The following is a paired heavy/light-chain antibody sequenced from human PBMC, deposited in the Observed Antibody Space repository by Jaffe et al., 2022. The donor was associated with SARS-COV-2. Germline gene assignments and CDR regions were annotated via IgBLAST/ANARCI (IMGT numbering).Light chain of an antibody. CDR3: HQCNNWPRT. J-gene: IGKJ1*01. Sequence: EIVMTQSPATLSVSPGDRATLSCRASQSVSSNLAWYQQKPGQAPRLLIYAASTRATGVPVRFSGSGSGTEFTLTISSLQSEDFAVYYCHQCNNWPRTFGQGTKVEIK. CDR1: QSVSSN. V-gene: IGKV3-15*01. CDR2: AAS.
Heavy chain of an antibody. J-gene: IGHJ4*02. CDR3: AREGGDGTHYYPDY. CDR1: GFTFRNHG. CDR2: ISYDARDR. D-gene: IGHD3-22*01. V-gene: IGHV3-33*05. Sequence: QVHLVESGGGVVQPGRSLRLSCAASGFTFRNHGMHWVRRAPGKGLEWLAFISYDARDREYADSVKGRLTISRDNSKNTLSLQTNSLRVEDTAVYYCAREGGDGTHYYPDYWGQGTLVTVSS.